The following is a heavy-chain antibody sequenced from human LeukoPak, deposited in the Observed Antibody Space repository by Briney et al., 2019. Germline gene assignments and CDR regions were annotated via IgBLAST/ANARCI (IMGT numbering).Heavy chain of an antibody. V-gene: IGHV3-66*01. CDR3: ARAVWPHHDAFDI. J-gene: IGHJ3*02. Sequence: GGSLRLSCAASGFTFSSNYMSWVRQAPGKGLEWVSVIYSGGSTYYADSVKGRFTISRDNSKNTLYLQMNSLRAEDTAVYYCARAVWPHHDAFDIWGQGTMVTVSS. CDR1: GFTFSSNY. CDR2: IYSGGST.